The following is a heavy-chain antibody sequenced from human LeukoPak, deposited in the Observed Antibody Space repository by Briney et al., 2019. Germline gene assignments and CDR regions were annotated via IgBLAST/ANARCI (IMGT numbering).Heavy chain of an antibody. V-gene: IGHV4-39*01. CDR2: IYYSGST. J-gene: IGHJ4*02. D-gene: IGHD2/OR15-2a*01. CDR1: GGSISSSSYY. CDR3: ARRSTLIDY. Sequence: SETLSLTCTVSGGSISSSSYYWGWIPRPPGKGLEWIGSIYYSGSTYYNPSLKSRVTISVDTSKNQFSLKLSSVTAADTAVYYCARRSTLIDYWGQGTLVTVTS.